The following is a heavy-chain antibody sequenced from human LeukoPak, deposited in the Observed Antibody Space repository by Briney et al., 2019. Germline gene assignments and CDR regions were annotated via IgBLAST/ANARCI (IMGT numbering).Heavy chain of an antibody. D-gene: IGHD6-19*01. CDR2: ISGSGGST. CDR1: GFTVSSNS. CDR3: AKGSSGGIAVAGFPY. V-gene: IGHV3-23*01. Sequence: GGSLRLSCAASGFTVSSNSMSWVRQAPGKGLEWVSAISGSGGSTYYADSVKGRFTISRDNSKNTLYLQMNSLRAEDTAVYYCAKGSSGGIAVAGFPYWGQGTLVTVSS. J-gene: IGHJ4*02.